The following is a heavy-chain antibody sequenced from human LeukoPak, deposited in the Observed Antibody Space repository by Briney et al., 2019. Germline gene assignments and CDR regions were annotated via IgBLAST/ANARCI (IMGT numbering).Heavy chain of an antibody. CDR2: IIPIFGTA. Sequence: ASVKVSCKASGGTFSSYAISWVRQAPGQGLVWMGGIIPIFGTANYAQKFQGRVTVTADESKSTAYLELSSLRSEDTAVYYCARGLEYCSSTSCSYNPWGQGTLVTVSS. J-gene: IGHJ5*02. CDR1: GGTFSSYA. CDR3: ARGLEYCSSTSCSYNP. D-gene: IGHD2-2*01. V-gene: IGHV1-69*13.